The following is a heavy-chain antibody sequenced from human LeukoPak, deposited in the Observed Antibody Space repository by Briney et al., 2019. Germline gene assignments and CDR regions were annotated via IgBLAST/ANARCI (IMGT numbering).Heavy chain of an antibody. D-gene: IGHD4-11*01. J-gene: IGHJ4*01. CDR2: IWSDGTNS. V-gene: IGHV3-33*08. CDR1: GFIYSHYG. CDR3: VRDAQRGFDYSNSLRY. Sequence: PGRSLRLPCAASGFIYSHYGMHWVRQAPGKGLEWVAVIWSDGTNSFYAGSVKGRFTISRDNSQRTLFLQMNSLRVEDTAMYYCVRDAQRGFDYSNSLRYWGHGTLVTASS.